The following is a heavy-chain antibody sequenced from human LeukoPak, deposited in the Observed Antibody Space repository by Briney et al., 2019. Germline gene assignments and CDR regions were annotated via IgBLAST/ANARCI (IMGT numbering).Heavy chain of an antibody. CDR3: ARGTKTEGLELLGTPFDY. J-gene: IGHJ4*02. CDR2: IYYSGST. Sequence: SETLSLTCTVSGGSISSSSYYWGWIRQPPGKGLEWIGSIYYSGSTYYNPSLKSRVTISVDTSKNQFSLKLSSVTAADTAVYYCARGTKTEGLELLGTPFDYWGQGTLVTVSS. CDR1: GGSISSSSYY. D-gene: IGHD1-7*01. V-gene: IGHV4-39*07.